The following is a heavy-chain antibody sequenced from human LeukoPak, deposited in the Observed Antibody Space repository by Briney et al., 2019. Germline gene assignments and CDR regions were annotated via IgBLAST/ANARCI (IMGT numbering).Heavy chain of an antibody. V-gene: IGHV4-34*01. D-gene: IGHD2-2*02. Sequence: PSETLSLTCAVYGGSFSGYYWSWIRQPPGKGLEWIGEINHSGSTNYNPSLKSRVTISVDTSKNQFSLKLSSVTAADTAVYYCASSRSDIVVVPAAIGGYWGQGTLVTVSS. CDR3: ASSRSDIVVVPAAIGGY. J-gene: IGHJ4*02. CDR1: GGSFSGYY. CDR2: INHSGST.